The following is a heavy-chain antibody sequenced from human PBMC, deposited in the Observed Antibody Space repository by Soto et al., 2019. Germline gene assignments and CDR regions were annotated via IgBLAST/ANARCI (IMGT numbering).Heavy chain of an antibody. J-gene: IGHJ4*02. CDR2: ISYDGSEK. V-gene: IGHV3-30*18. D-gene: IGHD2-15*01. Sequence: QVQLVESGGGVVHPGRSLRLSCAVSGFTFRNFGMHWVRQAPGKGLEWVAVISYDGSEKYYAESVKGRFTVFRDNYKNTLSLQMNSLRSEDTAVYYCVKDSSPGGYFDSWGQGTLVTVSS. CDR1: GFTFRNFG. CDR3: VKDSSPGGYFDS.